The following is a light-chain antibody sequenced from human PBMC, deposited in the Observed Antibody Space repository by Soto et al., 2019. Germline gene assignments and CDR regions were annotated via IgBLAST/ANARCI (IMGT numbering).Light chain of an antibody. CDR1: SSDVGSYNY. J-gene: IGLJ2*01. Sequence: QSVLTQPASVSGSPGQSITISCTGTSSDVGSYNYVSWYQQHPGKAPKLMIYEVSNRPSGVSYRFSGSKSGNTASLTISGHQAEDEADYYCSSYTRGSTRHVVFGGGTKLTVL. V-gene: IGLV2-14*01. CDR3: SSYTRGSTRHVV. CDR2: EVS.